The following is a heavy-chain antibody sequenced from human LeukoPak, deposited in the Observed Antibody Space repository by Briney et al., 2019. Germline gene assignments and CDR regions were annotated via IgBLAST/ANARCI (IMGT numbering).Heavy chain of an antibody. CDR1: GGSISSGDYY. J-gene: IGHJ4*02. D-gene: IGHD3-22*01. CDR2: IYYSGST. CDR3: ARVVADYYDSSGYSWGSFDY. V-gene: IGHV4-30-4*08. Sequence: SETLSLTCTVSGGSISSGDYYWSWIRQPPGKGLEWIGYIYYSGSTYYNPSLKSRVTISVDTSKNQFSLKLSSVTAADTAVYYCARVVADYYDSSGYSWGSFDYWGQGTLVTVSS.